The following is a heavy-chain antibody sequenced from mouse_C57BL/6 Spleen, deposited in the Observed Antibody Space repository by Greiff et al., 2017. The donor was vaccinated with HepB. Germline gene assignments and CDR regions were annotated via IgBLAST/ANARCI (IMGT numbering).Heavy chain of an antibody. Sequence: EVQLQQSGPELVKPGASVKIPCKASGYTFTDYNMDWVKQSHGKSLEWIGDINPNNGGTIYNQKFKGKATLTVDKSSSTAYMELRSLTSEDTAVYYCARRLRPYYAMDYWGQGTSVTVSS. J-gene: IGHJ4*01. CDR3: ARRLRPYYAMDY. CDR2: INPNNGGT. V-gene: IGHV1-18*01. D-gene: IGHD2-4*01. CDR1: GYTFTDYN.